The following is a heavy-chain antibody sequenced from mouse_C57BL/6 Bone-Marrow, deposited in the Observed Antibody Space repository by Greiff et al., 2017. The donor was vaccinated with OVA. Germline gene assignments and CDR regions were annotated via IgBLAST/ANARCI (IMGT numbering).Heavy chain of an antibody. CDR1: GYTFTSYW. V-gene: IGHV1-69*01. CDR2: IDPSDSYT. J-gene: IGHJ4*01. Sequence: QVQLQQPGAELVMPGASVKLSCKASGYTFTSYWMHWVKQRPGQGLEWIGEIDPSDSYTNYNQKFKGKSTLTVDKSSSTAYMQLSSLTSEDSAVYYCARSIYYGTALGPPMDYWGQGTSVTVTS. D-gene: IGHD2-1*01. CDR3: ARSIYYGTALGPPMDY.